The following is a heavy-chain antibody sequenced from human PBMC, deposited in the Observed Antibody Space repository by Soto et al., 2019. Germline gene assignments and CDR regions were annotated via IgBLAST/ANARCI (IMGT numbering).Heavy chain of an antibody. Sequence: EVQLVESGGGLVQPGGSLRLSCAVSGFTLSEHYIDWVRQAPGKGLEWVGRSRNRAQGYRTQYAASVKGRFTTSRDDSKNLRNLQMTSLRTEATAIYYCVRTPSFPDSSGNTRCFDSWGQEPWSPSPQ. V-gene: IGHV3-72*01. CDR2: SRNRAQGYRT. D-gene: IGHD3-22*01. J-gene: IGHJ4*01. CDR1: GFTLSEHY. CDR3: VRTPSFPDSSGNTRCFDS.